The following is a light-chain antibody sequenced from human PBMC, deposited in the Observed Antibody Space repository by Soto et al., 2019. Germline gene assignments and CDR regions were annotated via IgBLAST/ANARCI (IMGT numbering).Light chain of an antibody. J-gene: IGKJ5*01. CDR1: QSVSSSY. CDR2: GAS. CDR3: QQYKDWPLIT. Sequence: EIVLTQSPGTLSLSPGERATPSCRASQSVSSSYLAWYQQKPGQAPRLLIFGASTRATGIPIRFSGSGSGTEFTLTISSLQSEDFAVYYCQQYKDWPLITFGQGTRLEIK. V-gene: IGKV3-15*01.